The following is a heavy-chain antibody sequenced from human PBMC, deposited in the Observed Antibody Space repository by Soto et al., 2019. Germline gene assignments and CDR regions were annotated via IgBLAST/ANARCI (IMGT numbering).Heavy chain of an antibody. Sequence: GGSLRLSCAASGFTFSSYSMNWVRQAPGKGLEWVSSISSSSSYIYYADSVKGRFTISRDNAKNSLYLQMNSLRAEDTAVYYCARVNPGTTYYDFWSGPSSYYYYYMDVWGKGTTVTVSS. D-gene: IGHD3-3*01. J-gene: IGHJ6*03. CDR3: ARVNPGTTYYDFWSGPSSYYYYYMDV. CDR1: GFTFSSYS. CDR2: ISSSSSYI. V-gene: IGHV3-21*01.